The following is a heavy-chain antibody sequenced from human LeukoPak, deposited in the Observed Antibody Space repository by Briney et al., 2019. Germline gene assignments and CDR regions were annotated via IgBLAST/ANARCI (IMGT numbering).Heavy chain of an antibody. CDR3: ARVNINNWHSCDY. V-gene: IGHV4-34*01. D-gene: IGHD1-1*01. J-gene: IGHJ4*02. CDR2: INHSGST. CDR1: GGSFSGYY. Sequence: SETLSLTCAVYGGSFSGYYWSWIRQPPGKGLEWIGEINHSGSTNYNPSLKSRVTISVDTSKNQFSLNLSSVTAADTAVYYCARVNINNWHSCDYWGQGTLVTVSS.